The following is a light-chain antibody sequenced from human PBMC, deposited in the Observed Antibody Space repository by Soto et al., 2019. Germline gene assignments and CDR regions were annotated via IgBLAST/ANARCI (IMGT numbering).Light chain of an antibody. V-gene: IGLV2-14*01. J-gene: IGLJ1*01. Sequence: QSALTQPASVSGSPGQSLTISCTGTSSDVGAYNYVSWYQQHPGKAPKLIIYDVNNRPSGVSNRLSGAKSGNTASLIISGLQAEDEADYYCTSYTTSSLYVFGTGTKVTVL. CDR3: TSYTTSSLYV. CDR2: DVN. CDR1: SSDVGAYNY.